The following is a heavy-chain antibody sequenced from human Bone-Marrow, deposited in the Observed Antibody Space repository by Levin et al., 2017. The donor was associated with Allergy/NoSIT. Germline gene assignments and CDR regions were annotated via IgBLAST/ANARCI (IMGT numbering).Heavy chain of an antibody. V-gene: IGHV1-24*01. J-gene: IGHJ6*01. CDR2: YDPEAVER. CDR3: ATRARWLVSIDF. CDR1: GHTLSELT. Sequence: ASVKVSCKVSGHTLSELTMHWVRQAPGKGLEWVGGYDPEAVERVFAQKFQGRVTLVDDTSTNTAYMEFRSLTSEDTAVYFCATRARWLVSIDFWGQGTTVTVSS. D-gene: IGHD6-19*01.